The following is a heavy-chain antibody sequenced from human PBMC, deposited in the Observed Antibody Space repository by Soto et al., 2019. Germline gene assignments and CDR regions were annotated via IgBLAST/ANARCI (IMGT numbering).Heavy chain of an antibody. CDR1: GFTFSLYG. J-gene: IGHJ4*02. CDR3: AKGSQAVAVLDH. Sequence: QVQLVESGGGVVQPGRSLKLSCTTSGFTFSLYGMHWVRQAPGKGLEWLAVISFDAKNIYYADSVKGRFTISRDNSKTTLFLQMSHLGADDTAVYFCAKGSQAVAVLDHWGQGDLVTVAS. D-gene: IGHD6-19*01. V-gene: IGHV3-30*18. CDR2: ISFDAKNI.